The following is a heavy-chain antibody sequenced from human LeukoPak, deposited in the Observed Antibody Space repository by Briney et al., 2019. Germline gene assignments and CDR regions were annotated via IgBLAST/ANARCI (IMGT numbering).Heavy chain of an antibody. CDR1: GGSISSNTYY. D-gene: IGHD3-3*01. J-gene: IGHJ4*02. CDR3: AREGYDSL. Sequence: SETLSLTCTVSGGSISSNTYYWGWIRQPPGKGLEWIGSMYYSGSTYYNPSLQSRVTISVDTSKNQFSLKLSSLTAADTAVYYCAREGYDSLWGQGTLVTVSS. CDR2: MYYSGST. V-gene: IGHV4-39*07.